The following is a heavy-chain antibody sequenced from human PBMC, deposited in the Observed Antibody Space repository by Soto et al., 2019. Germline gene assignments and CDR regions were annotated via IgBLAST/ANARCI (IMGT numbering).Heavy chain of an antibody. CDR3: AKRRGAGGHFDY. CDR1: GFTFSGYA. J-gene: IGHJ4*02. Sequence: GGSLRLSCAASGFTFSGYAMGWVRQGPGQGLEWVAVVSIGGSTHYADSVRGRFTISRDNSKNTLSLQMNSLTAEDTAVYFCAKRRGAGGHFDYWGQGAQVTVSS. D-gene: IGHD2-15*01. CDR2: VSIGGST. V-gene: IGHV3-23*01.